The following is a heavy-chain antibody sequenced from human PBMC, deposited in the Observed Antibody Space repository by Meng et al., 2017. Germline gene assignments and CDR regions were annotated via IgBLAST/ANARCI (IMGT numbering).Heavy chain of an antibody. J-gene: IGHJ3*02. CDR3: ARGELGNDAFDI. V-gene: IGHV1-8*01. CDR1: GYTFTSYD. D-gene: IGHD7-27*01. CDR2: MNPNSGNT. Sequence: QVQLVQAGAGVKKPGASVKVSCKASGYTFTSYDINWVRQATGQGLERMGWMNPNSGNTDYAQKFQGRVTMTRNTSISTAYMELSSLRSEDTAVYYCARGELGNDAFDIWGQGTMVTVSS.